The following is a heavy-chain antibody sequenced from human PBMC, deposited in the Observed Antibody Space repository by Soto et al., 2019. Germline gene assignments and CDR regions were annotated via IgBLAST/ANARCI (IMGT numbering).Heavy chain of an antibody. D-gene: IGHD2-2*01. CDR2: INPNSGGT. V-gene: IGHV1-2*04. Sequence: ASVKVSCKASGYTFTGYYMHWVRQAPGQGLEWMGWINPNSGGTNYAQKFQGWVTMTRDTSISTAYMELSRLRSDDTAVYYCARGSLTYCSSTSCYLRPPGYGMDVWGQGTTVTVSS. CDR3: ARGSLTYCSSTSCYLRPPGYGMDV. CDR1: GYTFTGYY. J-gene: IGHJ6*02.